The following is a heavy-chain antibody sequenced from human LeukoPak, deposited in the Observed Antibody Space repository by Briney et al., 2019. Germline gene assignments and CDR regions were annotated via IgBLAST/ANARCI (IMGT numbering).Heavy chain of an antibody. CDR1: GYSISSGYY. CDR3: ARLRITMIGRNFDY. CDR2: IYHSGST. D-gene: IGHD3-22*01. V-gene: IGHV4-38-2*01. J-gene: IGHJ4*02. Sequence: SETLSLTCAVSGYSISSGYYWGWIRQPPGKGLEWIGSIYHSGSTYCNPSLKSRVTISVDTSKNQFSLKLSSVTAADTAVYYCARLRITMIGRNFDYWGQGTLVTVSS.